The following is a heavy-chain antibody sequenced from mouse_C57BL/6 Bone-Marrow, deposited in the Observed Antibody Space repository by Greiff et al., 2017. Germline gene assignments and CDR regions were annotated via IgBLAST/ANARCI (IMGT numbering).Heavy chain of an antibody. CDR1: GYTFTSYT. CDR3: ARSRTGGY. J-gene: IGHJ2*01. V-gene: IGHV1-4*01. Sequence: VQLQHSGAELARPGASVMMSCKASGYTFTSYTMHWVKQRPGPGLECIGYINPSSGYTKYNQKFKDKATLTADKSSSTAYMQMSSLTSEDSAVYYCARSRTGGYWGQGTTLTVSS. CDR2: INPSSGYT.